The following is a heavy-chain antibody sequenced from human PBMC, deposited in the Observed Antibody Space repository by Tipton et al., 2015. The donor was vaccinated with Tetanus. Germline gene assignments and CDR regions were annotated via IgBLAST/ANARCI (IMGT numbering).Heavy chain of an antibody. CDR2: ISAYNGNT. CDR1: GYTFTSYG. D-gene: IGHD3-22*01. CDR3: ARDREGMFQWGSTKYYYDSSGYYLGIFDY. Sequence: QLVQSGAEVKKPGASVKVSCKASGYTFTSYGISWVRQAPGQGLEWMGWISAYNGNTNYAQKLQGRVTMTTDTSTSTAYMELRSLRSDDTAVYYCARDREGMFQWGSTKYYYDSSGYYLGIFDYWGQGTLVTVSS. J-gene: IGHJ4*02. V-gene: IGHV1-18*04.